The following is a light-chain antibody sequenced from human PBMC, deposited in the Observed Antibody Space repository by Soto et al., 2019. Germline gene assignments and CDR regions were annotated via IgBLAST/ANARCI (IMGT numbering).Light chain of an antibody. CDR1: NSDVGGYNY. Sequence: QSALTQPASVSGSPGQSITISCTGTNSDVGGYNYVSWYQQHPGKAPKLMIYDVSNRPSGVSNRFSGSKSGNTASLTISGLQAEDVADYYCSSYTKTDSWVFGGGTKLTVL. CDR3: SSYTKTDSWV. J-gene: IGLJ3*02. V-gene: IGLV2-14*01. CDR2: DVS.